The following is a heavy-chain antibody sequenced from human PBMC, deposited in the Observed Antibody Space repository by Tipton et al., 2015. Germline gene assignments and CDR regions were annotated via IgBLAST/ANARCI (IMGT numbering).Heavy chain of an antibody. CDR3: ARVPTTVTTYFDY. V-gene: IGHV4-34*01. Sequence: TLSLTCAVYGGSFSGYYWSWIRQPPGKGLEWIGEINHSGSTNYNPSLKSRVTISVDTSKNQFSLKLSSVTAADTAVYYCARVPTTVTTYFDYWGQGTLVTVPS. CDR2: INHSGST. D-gene: IGHD4-17*01. CDR1: GGSFSGYY. J-gene: IGHJ4*02.